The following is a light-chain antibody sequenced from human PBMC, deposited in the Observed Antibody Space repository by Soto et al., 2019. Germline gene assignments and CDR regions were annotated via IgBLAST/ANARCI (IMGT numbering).Light chain of an antibody. CDR2: SAS. CDR3: LQHNFYPWT. V-gene: IGKV1-17*03. J-gene: IGKJ1*01. Sequence: DIQMTQSPSAMSASVGDRVTITCRASQGISNYLAWFQQKPGEFPKRLIYSASTLESGVASRLRGSRSGTEFTHTISPLLPQGVATSYCLQHNFYPWTLGQGTLVE. CDR1: QGISNY.